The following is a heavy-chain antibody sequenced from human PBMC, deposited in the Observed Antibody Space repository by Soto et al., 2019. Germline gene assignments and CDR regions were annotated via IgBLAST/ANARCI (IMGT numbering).Heavy chain of an antibody. CDR2: IYYSGTT. Sequence: QVQLQESGPGLVKPSDTLSLTCAVSGYSISSSNWWGWIRQPPGKGLEWIGYIYYSGTTYYNPSLKSRSTMSVDTSKNQFSLKLTSVTDVDAAVYYCARREIQGPIDYWGQGTLVTVSS. CDR3: ARREIQGPIDY. CDR1: GYSISSSNW. D-gene: IGHD1-26*01. V-gene: IGHV4-28*01. J-gene: IGHJ4*02.